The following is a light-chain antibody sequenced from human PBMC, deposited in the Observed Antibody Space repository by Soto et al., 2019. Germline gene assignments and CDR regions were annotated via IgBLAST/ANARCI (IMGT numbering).Light chain of an antibody. CDR1: SSDVGGYNY. CDR2: VVS. Sequence: QSVLTQPPSASGSPGQSVTISCTGTSSDVGGYNYVSWYQQHPGKAPKLMIYVVSKRPSGVPDRFSGSKSGNTASLTVSGLQAEDEADYYCSSYAGSNIVVFGGGTKLTVL. V-gene: IGLV2-8*01. J-gene: IGLJ2*01. CDR3: SSYAGSNIVV.